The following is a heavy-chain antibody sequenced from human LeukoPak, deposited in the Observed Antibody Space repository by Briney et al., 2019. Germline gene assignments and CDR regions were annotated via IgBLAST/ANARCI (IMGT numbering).Heavy chain of an antibody. CDR2: INHSGST. CDR1: GGSFSGYY. Sequence: SETLSLTCAVYGGSFSGYYWSWIRQPPGKGLEWIGEINHSGSTNYNPSLKSRVTISVDTSKNQFSLKLSSVTAADTAVYCCARGRGILYYYYYGMDVWGQGTTVTVSS. CDR3: ARGRGILYYYYYGMDV. J-gene: IGHJ6*02. V-gene: IGHV4-34*01. D-gene: IGHD3-16*01.